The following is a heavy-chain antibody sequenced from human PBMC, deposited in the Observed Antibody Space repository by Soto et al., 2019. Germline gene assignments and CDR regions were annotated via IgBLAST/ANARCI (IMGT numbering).Heavy chain of an antibody. CDR3: ARAPYYDFWSGYLQNNWFDP. CDR2: MNPNSGNT. CDR1: GYTFTSYD. Sequence: ASVKVSCKASGYTFTSYDINWVRQATGQGLERMGWMNPNSGNTGYAQKFQGRVTMTRNTSISTAYMELSSLRSEDTAVYYCARAPYYDFWSGYLQNNWFDPWGQGTLVTVSS. J-gene: IGHJ5*02. V-gene: IGHV1-8*01. D-gene: IGHD3-3*01.